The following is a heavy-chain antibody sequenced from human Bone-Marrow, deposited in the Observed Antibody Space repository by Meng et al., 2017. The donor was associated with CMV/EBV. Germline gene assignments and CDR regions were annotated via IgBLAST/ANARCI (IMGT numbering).Heavy chain of an antibody. CDR2: INPITGIT. CDR3: ARDRVPPMGFDP. V-gene: IGHV1-69*10. J-gene: IGHJ5*02. CDR1: GGTFTNYP. D-gene: IGHD4/OR15-4a*01. Sequence: SVKVSCKASGGTFTNYPISWVRQAPGQGLEWMGGINPITGITNYAKKFQGRVTLTADKSTRTAYMDVSSLRSEDTAVYYCARDRVPPMGFDPWGQGTRVTVSS.